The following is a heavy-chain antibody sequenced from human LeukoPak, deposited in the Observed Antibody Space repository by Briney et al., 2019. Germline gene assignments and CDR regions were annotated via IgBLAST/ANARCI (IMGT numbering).Heavy chain of an antibody. CDR3: ARHCCSGPAKRVFDI. V-gene: IGHV4-39*01. Sequence: SGTLSLTCAVSGGSISSSNWWGWVRQPPGKGLEWIGTISYSGNTDYNPSLRSRVTISVDTSNNQFSLRLGSVTAADTAVYHCARHCCSGPAKRVFDIWGQGTMVTVSS. D-gene: IGHD2-15*01. J-gene: IGHJ3*02. CDR1: GGSISSSNW. CDR2: ISYSGNT.